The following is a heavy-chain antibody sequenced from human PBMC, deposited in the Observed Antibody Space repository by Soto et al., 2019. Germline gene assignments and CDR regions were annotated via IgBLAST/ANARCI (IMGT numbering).Heavy chain of an antibody. CDR1: GGSISSDDYY. Sequence: QIQLQESGPGRVKPSQTLSLTCTVSGGSISSDDYYWTWIRQPPGKGLEWIGYIYYTGRTSYNPSLNSRLTISVETSKNQFSLKLNSASAADTAVYYCASDRSNSPDYFDFWGQGTLVTVSS. CDR3: ASDRSNSPDYFDF. CDR2: IYYTGRT. D-gene: IGHD6-6*01. J-gene: IGHJ4*02. V-gene: IGHV4-30-4*01.